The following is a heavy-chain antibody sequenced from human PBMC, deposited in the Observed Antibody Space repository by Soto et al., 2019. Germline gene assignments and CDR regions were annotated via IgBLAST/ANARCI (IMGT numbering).Heavy chain of an antibody. Sequence: GGSLRLSCAASGFTFSSYAMSWVRQAPGKGLEWVSAISGSGGSTYYADSVKGRFTISRDNSKNTLYLQMNSLRAEDTAVYYCAKDRVRIAAAGTSWFDPWGQGTLGTV. CDR2: ISGSGGST. CDR3: AKDRVRIAAAGTSWFDP. V-gene: IGHV3-23*01. J-gene: IGHJ5*02. D-gene: IGHD6-13*01. CDR1: GFTFSSYA.